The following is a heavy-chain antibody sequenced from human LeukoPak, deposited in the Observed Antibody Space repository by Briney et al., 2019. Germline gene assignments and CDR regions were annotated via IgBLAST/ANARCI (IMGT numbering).Heavy chain of an antibody. CDR1: GYTFTGYY. D-gene: IGHD2-2*01. CDR3: ARGCQYQLLIYFYYYMDV. CDR2: INPNSGGT. V-gene: IGHV1-2*02. Sequence: GASVKVSCKASGYTFTGYYMHWVRQAPGQGLEWMGWINPNSGGTNYAQKFQGRVTMTRDTSISTAYMDLSSLRSDDTAVYYCARGCQYQLLIYFYYYMDVWGKGTTVTVSS. J-gene: IGHJ6*03.